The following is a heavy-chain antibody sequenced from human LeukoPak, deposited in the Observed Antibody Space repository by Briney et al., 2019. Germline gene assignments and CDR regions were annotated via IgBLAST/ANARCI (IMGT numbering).Heavy chain of an antibody. V-gene: IGHV3-30*03. Sequence: GRSLRLSCAASGFTFRSYGMHWVRQAPGKGLEWVAVISYDGSNKYYADSVKGRFTISRDNAKNSLYLQMNSLRAEDTAVYYCARFWYDDSRELAGAFDIWGQGTMVTVSS. D-gene: IGHD3-22*01. CDR2: ISYDGSNK. CDR3: ARFWYDDSRELAGAFDI. J-gene: IGHJ3*02. CDR1: GFTFRSYG.